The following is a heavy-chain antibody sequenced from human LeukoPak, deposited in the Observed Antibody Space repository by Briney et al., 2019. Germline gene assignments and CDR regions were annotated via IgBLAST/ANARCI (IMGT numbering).Heavy chain of an antibody. CDR1: GGSISSYY. V-gene: IGHV4-39*01. CDR2: IYYSGST. J-gene: IGHJ4*02. D-gene: IGHD6-19*01. Sequence: SETLSLTCTVSGGSISSYYWGGIRQPPGKGLEGIGSIYYSGSTYYNASLQSRGTISVDTSKNQFSLKLNSVTAADTAVYFCARQVVAVAGTGYFDYWGQGTLVTVSS. CDR3: ARQVVAVAGTGYFDY.